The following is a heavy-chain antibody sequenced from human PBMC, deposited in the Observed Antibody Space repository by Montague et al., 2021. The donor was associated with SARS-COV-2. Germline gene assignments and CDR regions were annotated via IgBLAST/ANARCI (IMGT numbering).Heavy chain of an antibody. CDR3: ARDDPYCTNGVCYTGNWFDP. CDR2: TYYRSKWYN. D-gene: IGHD2-8*01. J-gene: IGHJ5*02. CDR1: GDSVSSNRAA. Sequence: CAISGDSVSSNRAAWNWIRQSPSRGLECLGRTYYRSKWYNDYAVSVKSRITINPDTSKNQFSLQLNSVTPEDTAVYYCARDDPYCTNGVCYTGNWFDPWGQGTLVTVSS. V-gene: IGHV6-1*01.